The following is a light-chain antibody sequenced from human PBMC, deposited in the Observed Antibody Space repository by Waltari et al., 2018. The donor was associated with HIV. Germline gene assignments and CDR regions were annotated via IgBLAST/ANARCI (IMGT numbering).Light chain of an antibody. CDR2: DVS. CDR1: SSDVGGYNY. J-gene: IGLJ2*01. CDR3: YSYAGSLL. Sequence: QSALTQPRSVSGSPGQSVTISCTGSSSDVGGYNYVSWYQQHPTKAPKLIIYDVSELPSGVPDRFSGSRSGNSASLTISGLQAEDEADYYCYSYAGSLLFGGGTKLTVL. V-gene: IGLV2-11*01.